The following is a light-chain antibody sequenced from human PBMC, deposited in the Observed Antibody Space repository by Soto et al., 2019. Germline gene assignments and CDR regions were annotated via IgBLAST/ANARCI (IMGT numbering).Light chain of an antibody. Sequence: QSVLTQPPSVSAALGQMVTISCSGSTSNIGNNYVSWYRQLPGTAPKILIYDNNKRPSGIPDRFSGSKSGTSATLGITGLQTGDEADYYCGTWDSSLSAEIFGGGTKLTVL. V-gene: IGLV1-51*01. CDR2: DNN. J-gene: IGLJ2*01. CDR1: TSNIGNNY. CDR3: GTWDSSLSAEI.